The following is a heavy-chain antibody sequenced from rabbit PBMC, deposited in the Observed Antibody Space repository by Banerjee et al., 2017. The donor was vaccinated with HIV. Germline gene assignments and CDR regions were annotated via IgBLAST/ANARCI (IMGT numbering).Heavy chain of an antibody. CDR1: GFSFSSSYW. CDR2: IDAGRSGNT. CDR3: ARNSYADYGIYFNL. J-gene: IGHJ4*01. D-gene: IGHD7-1*01. Sequence: QEQLEESGGDLVKPEGSLTLTCKASGFSFSSSYWMCWVRQAPGKGLEWIACIDAGRSGNTYYASWAKGRFTISKTSSTTVTLQMTSLTAADTATYFCARNSYADYGIYFNLWGPGTLVTVS. V-gene: IGHV1S45*01.